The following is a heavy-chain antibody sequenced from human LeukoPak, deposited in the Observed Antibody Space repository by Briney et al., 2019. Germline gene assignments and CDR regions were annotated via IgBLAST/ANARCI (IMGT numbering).Heavy chain of an antibody. CDR2: INHSGST. J-gene: IGHJ4*02. CDR1: GGSFSGYY. D-gene: IGHD3-10*01. V-gene: IGHV4-34*01. Sequence: SETLSLTCAVYGGSFSGYYWSWIRQPPGKGLEWIGEINHSGSTNFNPSLKSRVTISVDTSKNQYSLKLSSVTAAATAVYYCARRFGDPFDYWGQGTLVTVSS. CDR3: ARRFGDPFDY.